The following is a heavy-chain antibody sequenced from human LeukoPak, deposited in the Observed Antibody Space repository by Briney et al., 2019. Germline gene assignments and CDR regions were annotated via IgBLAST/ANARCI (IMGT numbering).Heavy chain of an antibody. Sequence: ASVKVSCKASGYTFTSYGISWVRQAPGQGLEWMGWISAYNGNTNYAQKLQGRVTMTTDTSTSTAYMELRSLRSDDTAVYYCARDRVLLWFGELAAPGSGAFDIWGQGTMVTVSS. CDR1: GYTFTSYG. D-gene: IGHD3-10*01. CDR3: ARDRVLLWFGELAAPGSGAFDI. J-gene: IGHJ3*02. CDR2: ISAYNGNT. V-gene: IGHV1-18*01.